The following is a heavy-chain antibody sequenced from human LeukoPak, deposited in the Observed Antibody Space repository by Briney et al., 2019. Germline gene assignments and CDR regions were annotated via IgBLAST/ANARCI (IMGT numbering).Heavy chain of an antibody. V-gene: IGHV3-23*05. Sequence: GGSLRLPCVGYGYSFSTYSMTWVRQGPGKGLEWVSSIYNSGSEVFYADSVKGRFTISRDNSQNTLYLQMNSLRVEDTAIYYCAKDVVPDSGWDIDYWGQGTLVTVSS. CDR2: IYNSGSEV. D-gene: IGHD6-25*01. CDR1: GYSFSTYS. CDR3: AKDVVPDSGWDIDY. J-gene: IGHJ4*02.